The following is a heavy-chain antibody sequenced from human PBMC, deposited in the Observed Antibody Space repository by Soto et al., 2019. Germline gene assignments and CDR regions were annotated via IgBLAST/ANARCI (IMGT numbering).Heavy chain of an antibody. Sequence: ASVKVSCKASGGTFSSYAISWVRQAPGQGLEWMGGIIPIFGTANYAQKFQGRVTITADKSTSTAYMELSSLRSEDTAVYYCAREGGGGYSYGTPGNWLDPWGQGTLVAVYS. J-gene: IGHJ5*02. CDR3: AREGGGGYSYGTPGNWLDP. CDR2: IIPIFGTA. CDR1: GGTFSSYA. V-gene: IGHV1-69*06. D-gene: IGHD5-18*01.